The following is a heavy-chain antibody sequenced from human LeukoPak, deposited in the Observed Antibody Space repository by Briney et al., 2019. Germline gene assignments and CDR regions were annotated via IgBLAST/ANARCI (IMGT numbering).Heavy chain of an antibody. CDR3: ARDLRRRIAVAHEGDY. V-gene: IGHV3-48*04. J-gene: IGHJ4*02. CDR2: ISSSSSTI. D-gene: IGHD6-19*01. CDR1: GFTFSSYS. Sequence: GGSLRLSCAASGFTFSSYSMNWVRQAPGKGLEWVSYISSSSSTIYCADSVKGRFAISRDNAKNSLYLQMNSLRAEDTAVYYCARDLRRRIAVAHEGDYWGQGTLVTVSS.